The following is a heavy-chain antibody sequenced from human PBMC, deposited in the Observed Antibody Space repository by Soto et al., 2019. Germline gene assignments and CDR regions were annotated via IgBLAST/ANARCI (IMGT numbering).Heavy chain of an antibody. CDR2: IIPILGIA. V-gene: IGHV1-69*02. CDR1: GGTFSSYT. Sequence: QVQLVQSGAEVKKPGSSVKVSCKASGGTFSSYTISWVRQAPGQGLEWMGRIIPILGIANYAQKFQGRVTITAEKSTSTAYMELSSLRSEDTAVYYCASGPNITMVRGVHAFDIWGQGTMVTVSS. J-gene: IGHJ3*02. D-gene: IGHD3-10*01. CDR3: ASGPNITMVRGVHAFDI.